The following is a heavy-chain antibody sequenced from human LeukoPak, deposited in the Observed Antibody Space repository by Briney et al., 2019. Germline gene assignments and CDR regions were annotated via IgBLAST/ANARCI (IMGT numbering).Heavy chain of an antibody. CDR2: ISSSSSYI. CDR3: ARDPGQLRAYYYYMDV. J-gene: IGHJ6*03. V-gene: IGHV3-21*01. CDR1: GFTFSSYS. D-gene: IGHD4-23*01. Sequence: GGSLRLSCAASGFTFSSYSMNWVRQAPGKGLEWVSSISSSSSYIYYADSVKGRFTISRDNAKNSLYLQMNSLRAEDTAVYYCARDPGQLRAYYYYMDVWGKGTTVTVSS.